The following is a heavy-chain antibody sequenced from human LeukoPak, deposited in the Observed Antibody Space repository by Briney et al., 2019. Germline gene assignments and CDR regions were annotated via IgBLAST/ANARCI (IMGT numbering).Heavy chain of an antibody. CDR2: IYYSGST. J-gene: IGHJ6*03. CDR1: GGSISSYY. CDR3: ARVVAARTYYMDV. V-gene: IGHV4-59*01. D-gene: IGHD6-6*01. Sequence: SETLSLTCTVFGGSISSYYWSWIRQPPGKGLEWIGYIYYSGSTNYNPSLKSRVTISVDTSKNQFSLKLSSVTAADTAVYYCARVVAARTYYMDVWGKGTTVTVSS.